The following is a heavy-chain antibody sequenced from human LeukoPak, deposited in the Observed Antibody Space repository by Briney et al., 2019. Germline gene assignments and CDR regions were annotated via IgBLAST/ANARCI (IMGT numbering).Heavy chain of an antibody. CDR1: RGSIISYF. CDR3: ARGRYYYDSSGYPYNWFAP. CDR2: IYHGGST. Sequence: SETLSLTCIVSRGSIISYFSSWIRQPPGKGLEWLGYIYHGGSTNYNPSLKSRVTISGDTSKNKFFLNLSSVTAADTAMYYCARGRYYYDSSGYPYNWFAPWGQGTLVTVSS. J-gene: IGHJ5*02. V-gene: IGHV4-59*01. D-gene: IGHD3-22*01.